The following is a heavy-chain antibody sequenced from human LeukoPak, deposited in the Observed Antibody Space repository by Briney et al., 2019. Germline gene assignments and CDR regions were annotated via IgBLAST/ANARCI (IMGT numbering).Heavy chain of an antibody. CDR1: GFIFSDYY. CDR3: GLSSMNPSYYYGIDV. V-gene: IGHV3-11*01. Sequence: GGSLRLSCAASGFIFSDYYMTWICQAPGKGLDWVSYIDRSGATAFYADSVKGRFTMSRDNARNSLHLQMNDLRPEDSAVYYCGLSSMNPSYYYGIDVWGQGTTVRVSS. D-gene: IGHD6-19*01. J-gene: IGHJ6*02. CDR2: IDRSGATA.